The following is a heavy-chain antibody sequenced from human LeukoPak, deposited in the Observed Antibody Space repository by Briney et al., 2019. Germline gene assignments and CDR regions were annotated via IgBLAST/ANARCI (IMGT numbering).Heavy chain of an antibody. CDR3: ASGGRYCSSTSCYYFDY. V-gene: IGHV4-39*01. J-gene: IGHJ4*02. Sequence: PSETLSLTCTVSGGSISSSSYYWGWIRQPPGKGLEWIGSIYYSGSTYYNPSLKSRVTMSVDTSKNQFSLKLSSVTAADTAVYYCASGGRYCSSTSCYYFDYWGQGTLVTVSS. D-gene: IGHD2-2*01. CDR2: IYYSGST. CDR1: GGSISSSSYY.